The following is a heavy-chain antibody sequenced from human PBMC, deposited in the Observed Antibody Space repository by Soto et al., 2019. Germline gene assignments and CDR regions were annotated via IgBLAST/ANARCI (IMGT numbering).Heavy chain of an antibody. J-gene: IGHJ6*02. CDR1: GYTFTSYY. Sequence: GASVKVSCKASGYTFTSYYMHWVRQAPGQGLEWMGIINPSGGSTSYAQKFQGRVTMTRDTSTSTVYMELSSVTAADTAVYYCARDQSSSWNDENYYYYYGMDVWGQGTTVTVSS. V-gene: IGHV1-46*01. CDR3: ARDQSSSWNDENYYYYYGMDV. D-gene: IGHD6-13*01. CDR2: INPSGGST.